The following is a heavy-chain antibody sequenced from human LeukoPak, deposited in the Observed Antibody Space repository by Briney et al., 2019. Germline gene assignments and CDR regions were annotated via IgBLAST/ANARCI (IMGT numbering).Heavy chain of an antibody. J-gene: IGHJ6*02. CDR2: IYYSGST. CDR1: GGSISSYY. Sequence: PSQTLSLTCTVSGGSISSYYWSWIRQPPGKGLEWIGYIYYSGSTNYNPSLKSRVTISVDTSKNQFSLKLSSVTAADTAVYYCAGSDCSGGSCYPSSYYYGMDVWGQGTTVTVSS. V-gene: IGHV4-59*01. D-gene: IGHD2-15*01. CDR3: AGSDCSGGSCYPSSYYYGMDV.